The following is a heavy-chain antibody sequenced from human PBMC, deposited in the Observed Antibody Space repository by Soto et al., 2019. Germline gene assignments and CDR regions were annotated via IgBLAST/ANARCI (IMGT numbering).Heavy chain of an antibody. J-gene: IGHJ4*02. CDR2: IIPMFGTA. CDR1: GGTFSSYA. Sequence: SVKVSCKASGGTFSSYAISWVRQAPGQGLEWMGGIIPMFGTANYVQKFQGRVTITADKSTSTAYMDLSSLRSDDTAVYYRANMAAAGVYFDYWGQGTLVTVSS. CDR3: ANMAAAGVYFDY. V-gene: IGHV1-69*06. D-gene: IGHD6-13*01.